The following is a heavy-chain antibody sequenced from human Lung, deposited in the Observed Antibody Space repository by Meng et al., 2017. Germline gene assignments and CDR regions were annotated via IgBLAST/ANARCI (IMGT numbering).Heavy chain of an antibody. D-gene: IGHD3-9*01. CDR2: IKSNTDGGTA. CDR1: GFYFSNAW. CDR3: SWDDRAVSDY. V-gene: IGHV3-15*01. J-gene: IGHJ4*02. Sequence: EVHLGGSGGDLVKPGGSLRLSCAASGFYFSNAWMSWVRQAPGKGLEWVGRIKSNTDGGTAEYAAPVTGRFTISRDDSKSTLYLQLSGLTTDDTGVYYCSWDDRAVSDYWGQGTLVTVSS.